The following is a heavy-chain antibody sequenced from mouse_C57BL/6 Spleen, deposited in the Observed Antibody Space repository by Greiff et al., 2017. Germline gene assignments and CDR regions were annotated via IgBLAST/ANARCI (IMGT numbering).Heavy chain of an antibody. CDR2: ISDGGSYT. CDR1: GFTFSSYA. J-gene: IGHJ2*01. D-gene: IGHD2-5*01. CDR3: ARDRYSNYESYFDY. Sequence: EVMLVESGGGLVKPGGSLKLSCAASGFTFSSYAMSWVRQTPEKRLEWVATISDGGSYTYYPDNVKGRFTISRDNAKNHLYLQMSHLKSEDTAMYYCARDRYSNYESYFDYWGQGTTLTVSS. V-gene: IGHV5-4*01.